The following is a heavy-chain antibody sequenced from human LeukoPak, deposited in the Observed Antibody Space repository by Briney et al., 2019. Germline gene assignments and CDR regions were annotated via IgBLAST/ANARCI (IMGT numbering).Heavy chain of an antibody. CDR2: IYESGST. CDR1: GYSISSGYY. J-gene: IGHJ5*02. V-gene: IGHV4-38-2*02. Sequence: SETLSLTCTVSGYSISSGYYWGWIRPPPGKGLEWIGSIYESGSTNHNPSLKSRVSISVDTSKNQFSLKLNSVTTADTAMYYCAIFGSGGSWGQGTLVTVSS. D-gene: IGHD2-15*01. CDR3: AIFGSGGS.